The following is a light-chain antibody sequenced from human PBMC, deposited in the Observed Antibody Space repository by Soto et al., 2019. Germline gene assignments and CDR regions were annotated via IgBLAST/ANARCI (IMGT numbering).Light chain of an antibody. CDR1: SSNIGADFD. V-gene: IGLV1-40*01. J-gene: IGLJ1*01. CDR3: QSYDSGLSGYV. Sequence: QSVLTQPPSVFGAPGQRVTISCTGSSSNIGADFDVHWYQHLPGTAPRLLIYGHSNRPSGVPDRFSGSKSGTSASLAITGLQAEDEADYYCQSYDSGLSGYVFGAGTKVTVL. CDR2: GHS.